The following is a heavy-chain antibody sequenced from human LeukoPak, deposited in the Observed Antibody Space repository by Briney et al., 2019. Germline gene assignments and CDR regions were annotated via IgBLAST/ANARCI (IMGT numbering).Heavy chain of an antibody. D-gene: IGHD6-13*01. V-gene: IGHV3-30*02. CDR2: IRYDGSNK. Sequence: GGSLRLSCAASGFTFSSYGMHWVRQAPGKGLEWVAFIRYDGSNKYYADSVKGRFTISRDNSKNTLYLQMNSLRAEDTAVYYCAKVKGIAAADWFDPWGQGTLVTVSS. CDR3: AKVKGIAAADWFDP. CDR1: GFTFSSYG. J-gene: IGHJ5*02.